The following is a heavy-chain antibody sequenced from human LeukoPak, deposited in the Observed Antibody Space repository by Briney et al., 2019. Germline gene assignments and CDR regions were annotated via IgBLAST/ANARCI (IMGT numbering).Heavy chain of an antibody. CDR1: GYTLTELS. CDR2: FDPEDGET. CDR3: ARGRQYIVVVPAALAYYFDY. J-gene: IGHJ4*02. V-gene: IGHV1-24*01. D-gene: IGHD2-2*01. Sequence: ASVKVSCKVSGYTLTELSMHWVRQAPGKGLEWMGGFDPEDGETIYAQKFQGRVTITADESTSTAYMELSSLRSEDTAVYYCARGRQYIVVVPAALAYYFDYWGQGTLVTVSS.